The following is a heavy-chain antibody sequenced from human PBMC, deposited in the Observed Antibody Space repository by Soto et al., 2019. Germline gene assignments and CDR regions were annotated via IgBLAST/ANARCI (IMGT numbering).Heavy chain of an antibody. D-gene: IGHD7-27*01. CDR1: GFTFSSYS. Sequence: GSLRLSCAASGFTFSSYSMNWVRQAPGKGLEWVSSISSSSSYIYYADSVKGRFTISRDNAKNSLYLQMNSLRAEDTAVYYCARVPSGYYYYGMDVWGQGTTVTVSS. V-gene: IGHV3-21*01. CDR2: ISSSSSYI. CDR3: ARVPSGYYYYGMDV. J-gene: IGHJ6*02.